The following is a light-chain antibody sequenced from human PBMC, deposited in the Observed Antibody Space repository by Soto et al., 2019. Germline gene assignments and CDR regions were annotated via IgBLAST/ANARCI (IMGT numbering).Light chain of an antibody. J-gene: IGLJ1*01. CDR3: CSYAGTYTFV. V-gene: IGLV2-11*01. Sequence: QSALTQPRSVCGSPGQSVAISCTGTSSDVGGYNHVSWYQQYPGKVPKLMIYDVSKRPSGVPDRFSGSKSVNTASLTISGLQAEDEADYYCCSYAGTYTFVFGTGTKVTVL. CDR2: DVS. CDR1: SSDVGGYNH.